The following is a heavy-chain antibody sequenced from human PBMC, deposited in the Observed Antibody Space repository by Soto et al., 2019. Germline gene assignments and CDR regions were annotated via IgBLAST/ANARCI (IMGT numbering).Heavy chain of an antibody. J-gene: IGHJ3*02. CDR2: ISAYNGNT. Sequence: QVQLVQSGAEVKKPGASVKVSCKASGYTFTSYGISWVRQAPGQGLEWMGWISAYNGNTNYAQKLQGRVTMTTDTSTRTAYMELRSMISADTAVYYCARDWGDIVVVVAAKPRRLDAFDIWGQGTMVTVSS. V-gene: IGHV1-18*01. CDR3: ARDWGDIVVVVAAKPRRLDAFDI. CDR1: GYTFTSYG. D-gene: IGHD2-15*01.